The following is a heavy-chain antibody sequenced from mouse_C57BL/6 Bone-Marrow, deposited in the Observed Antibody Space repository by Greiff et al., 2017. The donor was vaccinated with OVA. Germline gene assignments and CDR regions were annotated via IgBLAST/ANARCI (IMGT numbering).Heavy chain of an antibody. D-gene: IGHD1-1*01. CDR2: ISDGGSYT. Sequence: EVQLVESGGGLVKPGGSLKLSCAASGFTFSSYAMSWVRQTPEKRLEWVATISDGGSYTYYPDNVQGRFTISRDNAKNNLYLQMSHLKSEDTAMYYGARESLYGSKGYWGQGTTLTVSS. V-gene: IGHV5-4*01. CDR3: ARESLYGSKGY. CDR1: GFTFSSYA. J-gene: IGHJ2*01.